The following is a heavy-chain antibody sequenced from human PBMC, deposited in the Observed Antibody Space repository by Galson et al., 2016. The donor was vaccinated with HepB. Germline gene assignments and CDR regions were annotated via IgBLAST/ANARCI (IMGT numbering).Heavy chain of an antibody. Sequence: SETLSLTCAVSGGSISSSNWWSWVRQPPGKGLEWIGEIYHSGSTNYNPSLQSRVTLSVDKSNKQCSLQLTSVTAADTAVYYCARDQAGEILRRPLGYWGQGTLVTVSS. CDR3: ARDQAGEILRRPLGY. D-gene: IGHD4-17*01. CDR2: IYHSGST. J-gene: IGHJ4*02. CDR1: GGSISSSNW. V-gene: IGHV4-4*02.